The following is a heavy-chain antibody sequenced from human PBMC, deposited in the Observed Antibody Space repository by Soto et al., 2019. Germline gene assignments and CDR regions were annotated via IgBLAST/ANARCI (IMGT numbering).Heavy chain of an antibody. CDR1: GFTFSSYG. D-gene: IGHD3-3*01. CDR2: IWYDGSNK. V-gene: IGHV3-30*02. CDR3: AKYYDFWSGYYTGLNYYGMDV. J-gene: IGHJ6*02. Sequence: GGSLRLSCAASGFTFSSYGMHWVRQAPGKGLEWVAVIWYDGSNKYYADSVKGRFTISRDNSKNTLYLQMNSLRAEDTAVYYCAKYYDFWSGYYTGLNYYGMDVWGQGTTVTVSS.